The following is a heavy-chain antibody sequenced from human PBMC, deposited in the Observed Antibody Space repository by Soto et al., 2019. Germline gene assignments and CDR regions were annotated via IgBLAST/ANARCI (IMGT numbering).Heavy chain of an antibody. V-gene: IGHV4-4*02. CDR1: GGSISSSNW. D-gene: IGHD3-22*01. CDR3: ARRFGWTYYYDSSGYFNWFDP. CDR2: IYHSGST. Sequence: QVQLQESGPGLVKPSGTLSLTCAVSGGSISSSNWWSWVRQPPGKGLEWIGEIYHSGSTNYNPSLKSRVTISVDKSKNQFSLKLSSVTAADTAVYDCARRFGWTYYYDSSGYFNWFDPWGQGTLVTVSS. J-gene: IGHJ5*02.